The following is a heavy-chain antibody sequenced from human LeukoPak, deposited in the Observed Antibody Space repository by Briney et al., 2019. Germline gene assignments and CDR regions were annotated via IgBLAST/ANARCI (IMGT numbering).Heavy chain of an antibody. D-gene: IGHD4-17*01. CDR3: ARVSSGRSGDYELPF. V-gene: IGHV3-21*01. Sequence: PGGSLRLSCAASGFTFSSYSMNWVRQAPGKGLEWVSSISSSSSYIYYADSVKGRFTISRDNAKNSLYLQMNSLRAEDTAVYYCARVSSGRSGDYELPFWRQGTLVTVPS. CDR2: ISSSSSYI. J-gene: IGHJ4*02. CDR1: GFTFSSYS.